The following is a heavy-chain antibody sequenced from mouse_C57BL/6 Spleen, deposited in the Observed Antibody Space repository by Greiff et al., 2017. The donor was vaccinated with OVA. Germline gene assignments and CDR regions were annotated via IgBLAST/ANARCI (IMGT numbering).Heavy chain of an antibody. CDR2: IDPSDSYT. CDR3: ARKLGRVDWYFDV. CDR1: GYTFTSYW. Sequence: VQLQQPGAELAKPGASVKLSCKASGYTFTSYWMQWVKQRPGQGLEWIGEIDPSDSYTNYNQKFKGKATLTVDTSSSTAYMQLSSLTSEDSAVYYCARKLGRVDWYFDVWGTGTTVTVSS. J-gene: IGHJ1*03. D-gene: IGHD4-1*01. V-gene: IGHV1-50*01.